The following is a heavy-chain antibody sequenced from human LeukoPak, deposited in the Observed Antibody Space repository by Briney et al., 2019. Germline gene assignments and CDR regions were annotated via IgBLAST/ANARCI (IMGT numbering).Heavy chain of an antibody. CDR2: IYYSGST. CDR3: ARHLARRWLVRFDY. CDR1: GGSISSSSYY. D-gene: IGHD6-19*01. J-gene: IGHJ4*02. V-gene: IGHV4-39*01. Sequence: PSETLSLTCTVSGGSISSSSYYWGWIRQPPGKGLEWIGSIYYSGSTYYNPSLKSRVTISVDTSKNQFSLKLSSVTAANTAVYYCARHLARRWLVRFDYWGQGTLVTVSS.